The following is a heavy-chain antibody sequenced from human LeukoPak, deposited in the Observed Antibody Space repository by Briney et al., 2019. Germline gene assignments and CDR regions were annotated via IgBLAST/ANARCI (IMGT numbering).Heavy chain of an antibody. CDR2: IYSGGST. Sequence: GGSLRLSCAASKFTVSSKYMSWVRQAPGKGLEWVSVIYSGGSTHYADSVKGRFTISRDNSKNTLYLQMNSLRAVDTAVYYCASLYYGGNNFDYWGQGTLVTVSS. CDR3: ASLYYGGNNFDY. V-gene: IGHV3-66*01. CDR1: KFTVSSKY. J-gene: IGHJ4*02. D-gene: IGHD4-23*01.